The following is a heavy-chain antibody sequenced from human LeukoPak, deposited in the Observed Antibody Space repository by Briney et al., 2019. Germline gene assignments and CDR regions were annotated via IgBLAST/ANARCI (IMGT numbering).Heavy chain of an antibody. CDR1: GGSISYYY. CDR3: ARADYYYDSSGYTYLFDY. J-gene: IGHJ4*02. Sequence: SETLSLTCTVSGGSISYYYWGWIRQPPGKGLEWIGYIYYSGSTSYHPSLKSRVTISVDTSKNQFSLNLSSVTAADTAVYYCARADYYYDSSGYTYLFDYWGQGILVTVSS. D-gene: IGHD3-22*01. CDR2: IYYSGST. V-gene: IGHV4-59*01.